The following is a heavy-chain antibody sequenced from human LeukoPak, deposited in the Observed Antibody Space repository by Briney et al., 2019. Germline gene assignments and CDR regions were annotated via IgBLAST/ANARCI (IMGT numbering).Heavy chain of an antibody. CDR1: GFTFSSYS. V-gene: IGHV3-21*04. D-gene: IGHD1-1*01. Sequence: GGSLRLSCAASGFTFSSYSMNWVRQAPGKGLEWVSSISSSSSYIYYADSVKGRFTISRDNSKNTLYLQMNSLRAEDTAVYYCAKGTYNPPPGSAFDIWGQGTMVTVSS. CDR3: AKGTYNPPPGSAFDI. J-gene: IGHJ3*02. CDR2: ISSSSSYI.